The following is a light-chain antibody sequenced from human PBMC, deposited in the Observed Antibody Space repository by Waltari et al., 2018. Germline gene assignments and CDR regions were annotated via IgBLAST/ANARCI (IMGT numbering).Light chain of an antibody. CDR3: QVCDRSSDHQGV. CDR1: NIGSKS. V-gene: IGLV3-21*03. J-gene: IGLJ3*02. CDR2: DDS. Sequence: SYVLTQPPSVSVAPGKTARITRGGNNIGSKSVHWYQQKPGQAPVLVVYDDSDRPSGIPEEFSGSNSGTTATLTIRRVEAGDEADYYGQVCDRSSDHQGVAGGGTKLTVL.